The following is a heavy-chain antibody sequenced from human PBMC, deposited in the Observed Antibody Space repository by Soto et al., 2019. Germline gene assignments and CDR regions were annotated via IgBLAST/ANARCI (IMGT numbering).Heavy chain of an antibody. CDR3: ASKSYCNGSSCYSRHYYGMDV. D-gene: IGHD2-21*01. J-gene: IGHJ6*02. CDR2: ITPFVDTS. Sequence: QVRLVQSGAEVKKPGSSVKVSCKVSGGTFSKYSLSWVRQTPGQGLEWMGGITPFVDTSNYAQRLLGRVTITADKSTNPAFLEVRGLKSENTALNSCASKSYCNGSSCYSRHYYGMDVWGQGTTVTVSS. CDR1: GGTFSKYS. V-gene: IGHV1-69*06.